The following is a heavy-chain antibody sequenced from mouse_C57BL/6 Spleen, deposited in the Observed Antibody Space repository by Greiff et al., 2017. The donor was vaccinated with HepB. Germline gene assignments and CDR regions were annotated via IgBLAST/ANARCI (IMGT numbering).Heavy chain of an antibody. J-gene: IGHJ1*03. CDR3: AREGVTTYFDV. Sequence: QVQLQQSGPELVKPGASVKISCKASGYAFSSSWMNWVKQRPGKGLEWIGRIYPGDGDTNYNGKFKGKATLTADKSSSTAYMQLSSLTSEDSAVYFCAREGVTTYFDVWGTGTTVTVSS. V-gene: IGHV1-82*01. CDR1: GYAFSSSW. CDR2: IYPGDGDT. D-gene: IGHD2-2*01.